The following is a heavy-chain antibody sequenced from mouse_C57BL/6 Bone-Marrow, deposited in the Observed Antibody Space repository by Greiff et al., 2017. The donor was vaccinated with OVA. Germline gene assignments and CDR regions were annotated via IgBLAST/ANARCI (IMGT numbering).Heavy chain of an antibody. Sequence: QVQLKESGPGLVAPSQSLSITCTVSGFSLTSYGVHWVRQPPGKGLEWLVVIWSDGSTTYNSALKSRLSISKDNSKSQVFLKMNSLQTDDTDMYYCARHGGGLYEGDYGAMDYWGQGASVTVSS. J-gene: IGHJ4*01. V-gene: IGHV2-6-1*01. CDR2: IWSDGST. CDR3: ARHGGGLYEGDYGAMDY. D-gene: IGHD2-3*01. CDR1: GFSLTSYG.